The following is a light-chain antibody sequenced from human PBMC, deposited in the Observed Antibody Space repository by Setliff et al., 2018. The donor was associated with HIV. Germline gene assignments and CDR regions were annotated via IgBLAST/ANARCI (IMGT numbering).Light chain of an antibody. CDR2: EVD. V-gene: IGLV2-14*02. J-gene: IGLJ1*01. Sequence: QSVLTQPASVSGSPGQSITISCTGTFSDIGNYNLVSWYQHYPGKAPKLIIYEVDKRPSGVSNRFSGSKSGNAASLTISGLQAEDEADYYCSSYTSSSTLYVFGTGTKVTV. CDR1: FSDIGNYNL. CDR3: SSYTSSSTLYV.